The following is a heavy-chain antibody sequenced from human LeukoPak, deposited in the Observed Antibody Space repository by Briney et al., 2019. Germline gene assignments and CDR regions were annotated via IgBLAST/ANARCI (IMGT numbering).Heavy chain of an antibody. CDR1: GGTFSSYA. J-gene: IGHJ6*02. CDR3: ANTYYDILTGYGMDV. V-gene: IGHV1-69*13. CDR2: IIPIFGTA. Sequence: ASVTVSCKASGGTFSSYAISWVRQAPGQGLEWMGGIIPIFGTANYAQKFQGRVTITADESTSTAYMELSSLRSEDTAVYYCANTYYDILTGYGMDVWGQGTTVTVSS. D-gene: IGHD3-9*01.